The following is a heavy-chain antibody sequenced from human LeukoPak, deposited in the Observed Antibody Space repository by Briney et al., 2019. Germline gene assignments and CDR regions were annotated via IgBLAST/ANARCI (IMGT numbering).Heavy chain of an antibody. D-gene: IGHD6-6*01. CDR2: ISGSGGST. CDR3: AREGGRIAARRRDYYYYGMDV. CDR1: GFTFSSYA. Sequence: GGSLRLSCAASGFTFSSYAMSWVRQAPGKGQEWVSAISGSGGSTYYADSVKGRFTISRDNSKNTLYLQMNSLRAEDTAVYYCAREGGRIAARRRDYYYYGMDVWGQGTTVTVSS. J-gene: IGHJ6*02. V-gene: IGHV3-23*01.